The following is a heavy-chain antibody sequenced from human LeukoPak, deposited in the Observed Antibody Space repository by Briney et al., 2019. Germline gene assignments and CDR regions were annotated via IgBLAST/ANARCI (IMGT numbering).Heavy chain of an antibody. CDR1: GGSISSGYY. V-gene: IGHV4-38-2*02. J-gene: IGHJ4*02. CDR2: IYHSGST. Sequence: SETLSLTCTVSGGSISSGYYWGWIRQPPGKGLEWIGSIYHSGSTYYNPSLKSRVTISVDTSKNQFSLKLTSLTAADTAVYYCARGVDSGYPDYWGQGTLVTVSS. D-gene: IGHD3-22*01. CDR3: ARGVDSGYPDY.